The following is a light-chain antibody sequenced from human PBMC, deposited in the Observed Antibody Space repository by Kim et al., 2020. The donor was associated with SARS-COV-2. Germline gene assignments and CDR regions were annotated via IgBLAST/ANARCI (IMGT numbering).Light chain of an antibody. J-gene: IGKJ5*01. CDR3: QQYGSSSIT. CDR1: QSVSGTGTY. CDR2: GAS. Sequence: EIVLTQSPGTLSLSPGERATLSCRASQSVSGTGTYLAWYQQKPGQAPRLLIHGASYRATGIPDRFSGSGSGTDFTLTISGLEPEDIAVYYCQQYGSSSITFGQGTRLEIK. V-gene: IGKV3-20*01.